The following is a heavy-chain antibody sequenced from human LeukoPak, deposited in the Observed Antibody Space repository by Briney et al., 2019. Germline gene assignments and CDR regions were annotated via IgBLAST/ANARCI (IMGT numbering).Heavy chain of an antibody. CDR2: IYAGNSDT. V-gene: IGHV5-51*01. J-gene: IGHJ4*02. CDR3: AILNHPDGRVY. D-gene: IGHD5-24*01. Sequence: GESLKIPCQGLGYPFTTSGIAWVGQLPGKGRDWMAIIYAGNSDTTYSPSFQGQVSISTDRSISTAYLQWSSLQASDTAIYYCAILNHPDGRVYWGQGTPVTVSS. CDR1: GYPFTTSG.